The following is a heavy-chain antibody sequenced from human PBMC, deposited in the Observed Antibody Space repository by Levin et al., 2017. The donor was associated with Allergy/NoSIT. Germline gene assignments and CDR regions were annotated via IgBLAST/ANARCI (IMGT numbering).Heavy chain of an antibody. Sequence: ASETLSLTCTVSGGSISGGGYHWTWIRQHPEKGLEWIGYIYYSGSTFYNPSLKSRLMISVDTSKNHFSLNVSSVTAADTAVYYCAREDGSTFDFWGQGALVTV. D-gene: IGHD2-2*03. CDR2: IYYSGST. CDR1: GGSISGGGYH. J-gene: IGHJ4*02. CDR3: AREDGSTFDF. V-gene: IGHV4-31*03.